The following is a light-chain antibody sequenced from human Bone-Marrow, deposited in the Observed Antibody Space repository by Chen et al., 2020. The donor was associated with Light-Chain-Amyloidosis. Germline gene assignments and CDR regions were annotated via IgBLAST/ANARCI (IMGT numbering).Light chain of an antibody. CDR3: TSSTSSRTRV. CDR1: SSDVGGSDY. J-gene: IGLJ1*01. CDR2: DVS. V-gene: IGLV2-14*01. Sequence: FALTQHASVSGPPGKSIPISCTGSSSDVGGSDYVSWYQQHPGTAPQLIIYDVSNLPSGVSDRFSGSKSGYTASLTIAGLQADDEADYYCTSSTSSRTRVFGTGTKVTVL.